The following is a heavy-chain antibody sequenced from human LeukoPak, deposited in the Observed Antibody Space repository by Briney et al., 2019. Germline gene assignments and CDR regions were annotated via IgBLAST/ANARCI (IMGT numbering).Heavy chain of an antibody. CDR2: NNHSGST. CDR3: TQLAARPRAAVY. V-gene: IGHV4-34*01. J-gene: IGHJ4*02. CDR1: GGSFSGYY. Sequence: SETLSLICAVYGGSFSGYYWSWIRQPPGTGLEWIGENNHSGSTNYNPSLKSRVTISVDTSKNQFSLKLSSVTAADTAVYYCTQLAARPRAAVYWGQGTLVTVSS. D-gene: IGHD6-6*01.